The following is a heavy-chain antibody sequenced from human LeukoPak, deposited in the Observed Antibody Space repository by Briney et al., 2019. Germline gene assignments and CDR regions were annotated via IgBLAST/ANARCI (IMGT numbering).Heavy chain of an antibody. CDR2: INPSGGST. J-gene: IGHJ3*02. Sequence: ASVKVSCKASGYTFTSYYMHWVRQAPGQGLEWMGIINPSGGSTSYAQKFQGRVTMTRDMSTSTVYMELSSLRSEDTAVYYCARGSRSERWLQYWMNAFDIWGQGTMVTVSS. CDR3: ARGSRSERWLQYWMNAFDI. D-gene: IGHD5-24*01. CDR1: GYTFTSYY. V-gene: IGHV1-46*01.